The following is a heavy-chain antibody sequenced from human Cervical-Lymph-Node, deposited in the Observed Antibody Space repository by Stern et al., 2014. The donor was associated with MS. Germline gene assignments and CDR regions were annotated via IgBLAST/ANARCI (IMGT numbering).Heavy chain of an antibody. CDR2: IFPGGSDI. Sequence: DQLVQSGPEVKRPGESLKISCQASGYTFTSYWIGWVRQMPGKGLEWIAIIFPGGSDIRYSPSFQGQVTISADKSSSTAYLQWNNLKAPDTAIYYCARQTQHWLVDYWGQGTLVTVSS. CDR3: ARQTQHWLVDY. J-gene: IGHJ4*02. D-gene: IGHD6-19*01. V-gene: IGHV5-51*01. CDR1: GYTFTSYW.